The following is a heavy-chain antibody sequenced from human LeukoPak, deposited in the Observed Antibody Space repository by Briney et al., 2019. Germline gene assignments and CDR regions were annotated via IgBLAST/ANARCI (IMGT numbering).Heavy chain of an antibody. V-gene: IGHV4-59*08. J-gene: IGHJ6*02. CDR3: ARTVSGDYYGMDV. CDR1: GGSISSYY. D-gene: IGHD1-26*01. Sequence: SETLSLTCTVSGGSISSYYWSWIRQPPGKGLEWIGNIYYSGSTNYNPSLKSRVTMSVDTSTDQFSLRLISVTAADTAVYYCARTVSGDYYGMDVWGQGTTVTVSS. CDR2: IYYSGST.